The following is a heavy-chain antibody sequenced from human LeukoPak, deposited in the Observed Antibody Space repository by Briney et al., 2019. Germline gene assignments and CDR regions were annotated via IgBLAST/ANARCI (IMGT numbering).Heavy chain of an antibody. CDR1: GFTFSSYS. CDR3: AKGRDSSSWLDYFDY. J-gene: IGHJ4*02. CDR2: ISYDGSNK. Sequence: PGGSLRLSCAASGFTFSSYSMHWVRQAPGKGLEWVAVISYDGSNKYYADSVKGRFTISRDNSKNTLYLQMNSLRAEDTAVYYCAKGRDSSSWLDYFDYWGQGTLVTVSS. V-gene: IGHV3-30*18. D-gene: IGHD6-13*01.